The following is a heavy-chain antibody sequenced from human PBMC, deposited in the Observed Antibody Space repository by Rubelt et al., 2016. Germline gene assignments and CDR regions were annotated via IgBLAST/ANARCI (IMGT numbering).Heavy chain of an antibody. CDR2: ISAYNGNK. CDR3: ARNLVMITFGGVIVPPDY. D-gene: IGHD3-16*02. CDR1: GYTFTSYG. Sequence: QVQLVQSGAEVKKPGASVKVSCKASGYTFTSYGISWVRQAPGQGLEWMGWISAYNGNKNYAQKHQGRGPMTPDTSTRTAYMELRSLRSDDTAGDYCARNLVMITFGGVIVPPDYWGQGTLVTVSS. J-gene: IGHJ4*02. V-gene: IGHV1-18*01.